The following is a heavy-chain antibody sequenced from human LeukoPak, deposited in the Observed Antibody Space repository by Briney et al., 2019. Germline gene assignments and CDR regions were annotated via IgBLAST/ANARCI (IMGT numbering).Heavy chain of an antibody. CDR3: ARDYGEGRVATIPLAY. Sequence: ASVKVSCKASGYTFTSYGTTWVRQAPGQGLEWMAWISGYNGKTNYAQNLQGRVTMTTDTSTSTAYMEVRSLRSDDTAVYYCARDYGEGRVATIPLAYWGQGTLVTVSS. J-gene: IGHJ4*02. CDR1: GYTFTSYG. V-gene: IGHV1-18*04. CDR2: ISGYNGKT. D-gene: IGHD5-12*01.